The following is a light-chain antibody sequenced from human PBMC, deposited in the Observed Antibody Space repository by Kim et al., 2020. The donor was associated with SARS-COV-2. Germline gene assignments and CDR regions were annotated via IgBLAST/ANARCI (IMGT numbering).Light chain of an antibody. CDR3: QQFGGSPT. CDR2: GAS. Sequence: EVVLTQSPGTLSLSPGERATLSCRASQTLSSNYLTWYQQKPGQAPRLLIYGASSRATGIPDRFTGSGSGTDFTLTISRVEPEDFAVYYCQQFGGSPTFGQGTRLEIK. V-gene: IGKV3-20*01. CDR1: QTLSSNY. J-gene: IGKJ5*01.